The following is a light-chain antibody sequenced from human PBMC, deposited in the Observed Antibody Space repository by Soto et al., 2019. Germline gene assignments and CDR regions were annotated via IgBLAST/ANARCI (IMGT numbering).Light chain of an antibody. J-gene: IGKJ5*01. Sequence: DIQMTQSPSSLSASIGDRVSIICRASESIRIHLNWYQRKPGKAPRLLIYAASRLQSGVPSRFSGTGSGTDFTLTISSLQPEDFAIYYCQQTFGKPLVTFGQGTRLEIK. V-gene: IGKV1-39*01. CDR2: AAS. CDR3: QQTFGKPLVT. CDR1: ESIRIH.